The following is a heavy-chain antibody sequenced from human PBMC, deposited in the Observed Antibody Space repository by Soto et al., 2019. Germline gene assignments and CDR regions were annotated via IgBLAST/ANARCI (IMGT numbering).Heavy chain of an antibody. Sequence: GASVKVSCKASGYTFTSYGIHWVRQAPGQRLEWMGWINAANGDTKYSPKFQGRVTITRDTSASTAYMELSSLRSEDTAVYYCVRRHVSATGIDWFDPWGQGXLLTVYS. CDR3: VRRHVSATGIDWFDP. CDR1: GYTFTSYG. J-gene: IGHJ5*02. CDR2: INAANGDT. V-gene: IGHV1-3*01. D-gene: IGHD6-13*01.